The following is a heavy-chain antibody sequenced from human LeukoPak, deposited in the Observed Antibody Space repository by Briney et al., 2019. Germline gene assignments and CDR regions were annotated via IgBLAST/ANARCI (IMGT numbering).Heavy chain of an antibody. J-gene: IGHJ4*02. CDR3: ARHLRSVYDPRAFDY. CDR1: GGYISSSSYF. CDR2: MSYSVSA. D-gene: IGHD5/OR15-5a*01. Sequence: SETLSLTCSVSGGYISSSSYFWAWIRQPPGKGLKCIGSMSYSVSADYTPSLKSGVTISVDTSKNQFSLKLTSVSAGDTAVYYCARHLRSVYDPRAFDYWGQGTLVTVSS. V-gene: IGHV4-39*01.